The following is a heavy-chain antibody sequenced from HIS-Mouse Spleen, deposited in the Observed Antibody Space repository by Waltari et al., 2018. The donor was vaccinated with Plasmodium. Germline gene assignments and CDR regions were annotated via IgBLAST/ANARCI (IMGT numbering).Heavy chain of an antibody. CDR1: GWSFSGYY. J-gene: IGHJ2*01. V-gene: IGHV4-34*01. D-gene: IGHD3-3*01. Sequence: QVQLQQWGAGLLKPSETLSLTCAVYGWSFSGYYWSWIRQHPGKGLGWIGEINHSGITNSNPSLKCRVTVSVDTSTNQFSLKLSAGTAADTAVYYCARVTSSGVYWYFDLWGRGTLVTVSS. CDR3: ARVTSSGVYWYFDL. CDR2: INHSGIT.